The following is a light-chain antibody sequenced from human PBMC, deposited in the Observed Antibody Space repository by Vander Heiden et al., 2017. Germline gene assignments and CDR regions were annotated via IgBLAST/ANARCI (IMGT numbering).Light chain of an antibody. CDR2: DAS. CDR1: QSISSW. CDR3: QQYNSHLWT. J-gene: IGKJ1*01. Sequence: DIQMTQSPSTLSASVGDRVTITCRASQSISSWLDWYQQKPGKAPKLLIYDASSLETGVPSRFSGSGSGTEFTLTISSLQPDDFATYYCQQYNSHLWTFGQGTKLEIK. V-gene: IGKV1-5*01.